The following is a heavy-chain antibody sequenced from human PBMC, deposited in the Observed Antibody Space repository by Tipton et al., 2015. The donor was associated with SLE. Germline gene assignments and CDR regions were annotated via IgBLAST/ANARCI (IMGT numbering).Heavy chain of an antibody. J-gene: IGHJ3*02. CDR3: ARESRYYESTSYSDAFDI. Sequence: TLSLTCSVSCGSLSGHYWSWIRQTPGMRLAWIGYIYFSGSTNYNPSFSGRVPISLDRSTDQVSLHLDAVTAADTAVYYCARESRYYESTSYSDAFDIWGRGTTVVVSS. CDR2: IYFSGST. CDR1: CGSLSGHY. D-gene: IGHD3-22*01. V-gene: IGHV4-59*11.